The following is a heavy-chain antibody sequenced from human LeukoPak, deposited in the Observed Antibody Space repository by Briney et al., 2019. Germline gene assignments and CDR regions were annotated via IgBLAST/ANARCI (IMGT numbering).Heavy chain of an antibody. CDR3: ARHPMMRVFDY. Sequence: SRTLSLTCTVSGVSISSGGYYWSWIRQHPGKGLEWIGYIYYSGSTYYNPSLKSRVVISVDTFKNQFSLKLSSVTAADTAVYYCARHPMMRVFDYWGQGTLVTVSS. J-gene: IGHJ4*02. CDR2: IYYSGST. CDR1: GVSISSGGYY. D-gene: IGHD3-16*01. V-gene: IGHV4-31*03.